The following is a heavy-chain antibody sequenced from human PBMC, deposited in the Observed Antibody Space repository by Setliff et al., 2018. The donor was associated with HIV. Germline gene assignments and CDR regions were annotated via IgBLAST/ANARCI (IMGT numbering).Heavy chain of an antibody. D-gene: IGHD2-15*01. CDR3: ARDRQVVVVAATGYYYYYMDV. Sequence: ASVKVSCKASGYTFTSYYMHWVRQAPGQGLEWMGIINPSGGSASYAQKFQGRVTMTRDTSTSTVYMELSSLRSEDTAVYYCARDRQVVVVAATGYYYYYMDVWGKGTTVTVSS. V-gene: IGHV1-46*01. CDR1: GYTFTSYY. J-gene: IGHJ6*03. CDR2: INPSGGSA.